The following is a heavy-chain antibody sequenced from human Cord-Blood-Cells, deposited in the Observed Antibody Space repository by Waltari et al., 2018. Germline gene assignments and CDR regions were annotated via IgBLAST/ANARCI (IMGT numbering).Heavy chain of an antibody. V-gene: IGHV4-39*01. CDR1: AGSISRSSYY. D-gene: IGHD6-6*01. J-gene: IGHJ6*03. Sequence: QLQLQESGPGLVKPSETLSLTCTVSAGSISRSSYYWGWIRQPPGKGLEWIGSIYYSGSTYYNPSLKSRVTISVDTSKNQFSLKLSSVTAADTAVYYCARVRIAARSAYYYYMDVWGKGTTVTVSS. CDR3: ARVRIAARSAYYYYMDV. CDR2: IYYSGST.